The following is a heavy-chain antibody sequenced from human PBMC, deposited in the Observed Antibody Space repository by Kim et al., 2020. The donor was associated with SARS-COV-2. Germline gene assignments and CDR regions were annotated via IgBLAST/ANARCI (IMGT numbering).Heavy chain of an antibody. D-gene: IGHD6-13*01. CDR2: IYYSGST. V-gene: IGHV4-59*08. Sequence: SETLSLTCTVSGGSISSYYWSWIRQPPGKGLEWIGYIYYSGSTNYNPSLKSRVTISVDTSKNQFSLKLSSVTAADTAVYYCASLEPPPPYSSSWYPGAFDIWGQGTMVTVSS. CDR1: GGSISSYY. J-gene: IGHJ3*02. CDR3: ASLEPPPPYSSSWYPGAFDI.